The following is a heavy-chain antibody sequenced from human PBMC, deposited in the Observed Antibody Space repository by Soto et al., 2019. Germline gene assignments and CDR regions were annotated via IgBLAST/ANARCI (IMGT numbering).Heavy chain of an antibody. Sequence: QVQLVESGGGVVQPGRSLRLSCAASGFTFSSYGMHWVRQAPGKGLEWVVVISYDGSNKYYADSVKGRFTISRDNSKNTLYLQMNSLRAEDTAVYYCAKGPHYYDSTGDAFDIWGQGTMVTVSS. CDR2: ISYDGSNK. CDR3: AKGPHYYDSTGDAFDI. D-gene: IGHD3-22*01. V-gene: IGHV3-30*18. CDR1: GFTFSSYG. J-gene: IGHJ3*02.